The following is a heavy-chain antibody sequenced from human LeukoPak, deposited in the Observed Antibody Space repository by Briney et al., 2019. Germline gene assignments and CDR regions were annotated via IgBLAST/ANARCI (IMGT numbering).Heavy chain of an antibody. D-gene: IGHD3-3*01. Sequence: PSETLSLTCAVYGGSFSGYYWSWICQPPGKGLEWIGEINHSGSTNYNPSLKSRVTISVDTSKNQFSLKLSSVTAADTAVYYCARGPYYDFWSGYLVYWIDPWGQGTLVTVSS. J-gene: IGHJ5*02. CDR2: INHSGST. V-gene: IGHV4-34*01. CDR1: GGSFSGYY. CDR3: ARGPYYDFWSGYLVYWIDP.